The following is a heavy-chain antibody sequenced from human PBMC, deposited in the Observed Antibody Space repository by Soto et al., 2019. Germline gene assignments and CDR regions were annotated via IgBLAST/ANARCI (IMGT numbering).Heavy chain of an antibody. CDR1: GGTFTSYG. D-gene: IGHD3-22*01. J-gene: IGHJ3*02. V-gene: IGHV1-69*13. Sequence: VASVKVSCKASGGTFTSYGISWVRPAPGQGREWMGGIIPIFGTGSYAQKFQARVTITADESTSTVYMDLSSMRSEDTAVYYCARCRNYYDSISYYDASDMWGQGTMVTVSS. CDR2: IIPIFGTG. CDR3: ARCRNYYDSISYYDASDM.